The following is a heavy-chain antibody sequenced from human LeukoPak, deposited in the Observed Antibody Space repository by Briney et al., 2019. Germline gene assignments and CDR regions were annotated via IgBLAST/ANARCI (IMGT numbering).Heavy chain of an antibody. D-gene: IGHD6-6*01. CDR3: ARDGYSTSSGAFDI. CDR2: IYYSGST. Sequence: KSSQTLSLTCTVSGGSISSGGYYWSWILQHPGKGLEWIGYIYYSGSTYYNPSLKSRVTIPVDTSKNQFSLKLTSVTAADTAVYYCARDGYSTSSGAFDIWGQGTMVTVSS. CDR1: GGSISSGGYY. J-gene: IGHJ3*02. V-gene: IGHV4-31*03.